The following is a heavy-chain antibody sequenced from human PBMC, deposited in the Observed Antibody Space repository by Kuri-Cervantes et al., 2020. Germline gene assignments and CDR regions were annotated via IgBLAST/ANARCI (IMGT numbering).Heavy chain of an antibody. CDR2: IKLDGSEK. CDR1: GFTFSSYW. CDR3: ARWADGFDV. Sequence: GESLKISCAASGFTFSSYWMSWVRQAPGKGLEWVANIKLDGSEKYYVDSVKGRFTISRDNAKNSLYLQMSSLRAEDTAVYYCARWADGFDVWGQGTMVTVSS. V-gene: IGHV3-7*01. J-gene: IGHJ3*01.